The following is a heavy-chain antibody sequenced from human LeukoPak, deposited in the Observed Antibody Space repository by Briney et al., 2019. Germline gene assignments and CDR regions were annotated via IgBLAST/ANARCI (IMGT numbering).Heavy chain of an antibody. V-gene: IGHV4-61*01. D-gene: IGHD3-22*01. CDR3: ARHESSGYYWSYFDY. J-gene: IGHJ4*02. Sequence: SETLSLTCTVSGGSVSSGSYYWSWIRQPPGKGLEWIGYICYSGSTNYNPSLKSRVTISVDTSKNQFSLKLSPVTAADTAVYYCARHESSGYYWSYFDYWGQGTLVTVSS. CDR1: GGSVSSGSYY. CDR2: ICYSGST.